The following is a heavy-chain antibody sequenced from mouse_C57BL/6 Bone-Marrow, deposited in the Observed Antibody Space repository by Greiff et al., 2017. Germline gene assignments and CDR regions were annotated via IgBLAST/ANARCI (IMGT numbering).Heavy chain of an antibody. CDR1: GYSFTDYN. D-gene: IGHD4-1*01. V-gene: IGHV1-39*01. J-gene: IGHJ2*01. Sequence: EVHLVESGPDLVKPGASVKISCKASGYSFTDYNMNWVQQSNGKSLEWIGVINPNYGTISYNQKLKGTATLTVDQSSSTAYMQLNILTSEDSAFYYCARTGTGYYFDYWGQGTTLTVSS. CDR3: ARTGTGYYFDY. CDR2: INPNYGTI.